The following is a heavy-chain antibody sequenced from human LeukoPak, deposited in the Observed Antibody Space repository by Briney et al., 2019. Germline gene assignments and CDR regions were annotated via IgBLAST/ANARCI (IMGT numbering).Heavy chain of an antibody. CDR1: GFTFSSYT. CDR3: ARDVILRLLVSAYFDY. J-gene: IGHJ4*02. Sequence: GGSLRLSCAASGFTFSSYTMNCVRQAPGKGLEWVSYISSSSSTIYYADSVKGRFTISRDNAKNSLYLQMNSLRAEDTAVYYCARDVILRLLVSAYFDYWGQGTLVTVSS. V-gene: IGHV3-48*01. D-gene: IGHD2/OR15-2a*01. CDR2: ISSSSSTI.